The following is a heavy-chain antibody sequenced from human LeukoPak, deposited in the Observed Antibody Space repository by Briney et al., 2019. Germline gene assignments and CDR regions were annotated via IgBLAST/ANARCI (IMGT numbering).Heavy chain of an antibody. V-gene: IGHV3-66*02. CDR1: GFTVSSNY. D-gene: IGHD3-10*01. CDR2: IYSGGST. CDR3: ARVMVRGVNWFDP. J-gene: IGHJ5*02. Sequence: GGSLRLSCAASGFTVSSNYMSWVRQAPGKGLEWVSVIYSGGSTYYADSVKGRFTISRDNSKNTLYLRMNSLRAEDTAVYYCARVMVRGVNWFDPWGQGTLVTVSS.